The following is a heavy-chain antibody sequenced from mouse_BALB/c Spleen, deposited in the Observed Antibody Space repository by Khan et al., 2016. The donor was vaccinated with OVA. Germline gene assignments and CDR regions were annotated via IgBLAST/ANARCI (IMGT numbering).Heavy chain of an antibody. V-gene: IGHV1S41*01. D-gene: IGHD2-1*01. CDR2: IAPGSGST. CDR3: ARGVVGKVPLDY. CDR1: GYTFTSYW. J-gene: IGHJ2*01. Sequence: DLVKPGASVKLSCKASGYTFTSYWINWIKQRPGQGLEWIGRIAPGSGSTYYNEMFKGKATLTVDTSSSTAYIQLSSLSSEDSAVYYCARGVVGKVPLDYWGQGTTLTVSS.